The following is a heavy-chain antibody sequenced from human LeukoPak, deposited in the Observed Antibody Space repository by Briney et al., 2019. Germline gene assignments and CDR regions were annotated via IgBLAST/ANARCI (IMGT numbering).Heavy chain of an antibody. J-gene: IGHJ4*02. CDR3: AKAQYGSGSYYYTLSVFDY. CDR1: GFTFGSYA. Sequence: GGSLRLSCAASGFTFGSYAMSWVRQAPGKGLEWVSTIRGSSSSTYYADSVKGRFTISRDNSKNTLYLQMDSLRAEDTAVYYCAKAQYGSGSYYYTLSVFDYWGQGTLVTVSS. V-gene: IGHV3-23*01. D-gene: IGHD3-10*01. CDR2: IRGSSSST.